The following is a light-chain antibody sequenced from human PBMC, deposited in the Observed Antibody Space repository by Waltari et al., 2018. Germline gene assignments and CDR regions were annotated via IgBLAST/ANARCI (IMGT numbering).Light chain of an antibody. CDR3: QVWDNSGDHWV. J-gene: IGLJ3*02. V-gene: IGLV3-21*02. CDR2: EEG. Sequence: SYVLTQPPSVSVAPGQTARISCGGDHMGLASVQWYHERPVPAPLMVVWEEGDRASGNPERISGSKSGNTATLTISRVEAGDEADYHCQVWDNSGDHWVFGGGTKLTVL. CDR1: HMGLAS.